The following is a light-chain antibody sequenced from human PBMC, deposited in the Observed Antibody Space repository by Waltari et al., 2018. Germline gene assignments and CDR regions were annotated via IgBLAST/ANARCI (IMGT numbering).Light chain of an antibody. CDR1: QSVSTY. J-gene: IGKJ1*01. Sequence: EVVLTQSPATVSLSPGQRATLSCRASQSVSTYLAWYQQKPGQAPRLLISDASNRAADIPARFSGRGSGTDFTLTSSSLEPEDFAVYYCQLRYNWPPEWTFGQGTKVEI. CDR3: QLRYNWPPEWT. CDR2: DAS. V-gene: IGKV3-11*01.